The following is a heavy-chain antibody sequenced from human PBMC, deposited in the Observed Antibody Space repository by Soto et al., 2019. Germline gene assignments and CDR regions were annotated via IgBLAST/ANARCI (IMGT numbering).Heavy chain of an antibody. V-gene: IGHV1-46*01. CDR1: GYSFTSHY. J-gene: IGHJ2*01. Sequence: ASVKVSCKAIGYSFTSHYMHWVRQAPGQGLEWMGTIYPGGVNIGYAQKFKGRVTMTKDTSTSTVYMELNSLTSEDTAVYYCVKNRGAGSLSNWSFASWGRGSLVT. CDR3: VKNRGAGSLSNWSFAS. CDR2: IYPGGVNI. D-gene: IGHD1-26*01.